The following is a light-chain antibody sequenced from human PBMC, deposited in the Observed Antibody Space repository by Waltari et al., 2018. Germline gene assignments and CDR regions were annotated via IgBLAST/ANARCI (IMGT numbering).Light chain of an antibody. CDR3: AAWDDTLYVAL. J-gene: IGLJ2*01. V-gene: IGLV1-47*01. CDR2: DNN. CDR1: SSTIGTNY. Sequence: QSVLTQPPSASGTPAQRVSISCSSSSSTIGTNYVFWYQHLPGAAPTLLIDDNNQRPSGVPDRFSGSKSGTSASLAITGLRSEDEAAYHCAAWDDTLYVALFGGGTKLSVL.